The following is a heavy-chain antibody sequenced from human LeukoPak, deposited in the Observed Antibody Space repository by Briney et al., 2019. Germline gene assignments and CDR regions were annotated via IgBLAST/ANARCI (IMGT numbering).Heavy chain of an antibody. CDR1: GGSFSDYY. CDR3: ARDRPGYSSGWFNWFDP. J-gene: IGHJ5*02. V-gene: IGHV4-34*01. Sequence: SETLSLTCAVYGGSFSDYYWTWIRQPPGKGLEWIGEINHSGSTNYNPSLKSRVTISVDTSKNQFSLKLSSVTAADTAVYYCARDRPGYSSGWFNWFDPWGQGTLVTVSS. CDR2: INHSGST. D-gene: IGHD6-19*01.